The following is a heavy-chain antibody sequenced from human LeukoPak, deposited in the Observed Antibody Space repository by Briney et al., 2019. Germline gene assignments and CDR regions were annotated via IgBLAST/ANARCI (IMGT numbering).Heavy chain of an antibody. CDR2: ISSSSSYI. V-gene: IGHV3-21*01. CDR3: ARHDRYYYDGSGYYLGAFDI. CDR1: GFTFSSYS. J-gene: IGHJ3*02. Sequence: GGSLRLSCAASGFTFSSYSMNWVRQAPGKGLEWVSSISSSSSYIYYADSVKGRFTISRDNAKNSLYLQMNSLRAEDTAVYYCARHDRYYYDGSGYYLGAFDIWGQGTMVTVSS. D-gene: IGHD3-22*01.